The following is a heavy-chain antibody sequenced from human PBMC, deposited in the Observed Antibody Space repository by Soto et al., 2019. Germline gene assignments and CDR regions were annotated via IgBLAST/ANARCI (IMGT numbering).Heavy chain of an antibody. Sequence: SETLSLTCAVYGGSFSGYYRSWIRQPPGKGLEWIGEINHSGSTNYNPSLKSRVTISVDTSKNQFSLKLSSVTAADTAVYYCARGKHXXGMDVWGQGTTVXVSS. CDR1: GGSFSGYY. V-gene: IGHV4-34*01. J-gene: IGHJ6*02. CDR3: ARGKHXXGMDV. CDR2: INHSGST.